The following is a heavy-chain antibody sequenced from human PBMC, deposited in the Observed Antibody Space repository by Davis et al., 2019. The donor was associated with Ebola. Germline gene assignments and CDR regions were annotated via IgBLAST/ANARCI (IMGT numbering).Heavy chain of an antibody. J-gene: IGHJ4*02. Sequence: GESLKISCAASGFTFSSYSMNWVRQAPGKGLEWVSSISSSSSYIYYADSVKGRFTISRDNSKNTLYLQMNSLRAEDTAVYYCARKTYFDYWGQGTLVTVSS. CDR3: ARKTYFDY. V-gene: IGHV3-21*01. CDR1: GFTFSSYS. CDR2: ISSSSSYI.